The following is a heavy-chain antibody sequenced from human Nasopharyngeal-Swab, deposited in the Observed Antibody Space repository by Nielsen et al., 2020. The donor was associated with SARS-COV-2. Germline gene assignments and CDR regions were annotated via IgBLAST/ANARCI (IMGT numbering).Heavy chain of an antibody. D-gene: IGHD3-16*01. CDR2: VSYDGTNT. V-gene: IGHV3-30-3*02. Sequence: GGSLRLSCSASGFNFTSYAIHCVRQPPGKGLEWVAVVSYDGTNTFYADSVKGRFAIPRDNSKSTVSLQMNSLRSEDTAVYYCAKDRGGRSLDSWGQGTLVTVSS. CDR1: GFNFTSYA. J-gene: IGHJ4*02. CDR3: AKDRGGRSLDS.